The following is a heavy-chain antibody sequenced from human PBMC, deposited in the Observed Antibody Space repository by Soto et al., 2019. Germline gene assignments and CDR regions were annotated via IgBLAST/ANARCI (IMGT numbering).Heavy chain of an antibody. CDR1: GASISSDC. CDR2: VYYGANT. J-gene: IGHJ3*02. CDR3: AKDLLYDYDSSGRRRPSRPGDAFEI. Sequence: QVQLQESGPGLVKPSETLSLPCTVSGASISSDCWSWIRQSPGKGLEWIGFVYYGANTNYHPSLKSRVTISADTSQNQFSLKLKTVTAADTAVYYCAKDLLYDYDSSGRRRPSRPGDAFEIWVQGTMVTVSS. V-gene: IGHV4-59*01. D-gene: IGHD3-22*01.